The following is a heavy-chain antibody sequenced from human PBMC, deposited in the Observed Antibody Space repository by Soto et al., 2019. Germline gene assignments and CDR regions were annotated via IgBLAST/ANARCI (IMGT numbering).Heavy chain of an antibody. V-gene: IGHV5-51*01. CDR3: ARQMGATPVSFDY. CDR1: GYSFTSYW. Sequence: GESLKISCKGSGYSFTSYWIGWVRQMPGKGLEWMGIIYPGDSDTKYRPSFQGQVTISADKSISTAYLQWSSLKASDTAMYYCARQMGATPVSFDYWGQGTLVTVSS. CDR2: IYPGDSDT. J-gene: IGHJ4*02. D-gene: IGHD1-26*01.